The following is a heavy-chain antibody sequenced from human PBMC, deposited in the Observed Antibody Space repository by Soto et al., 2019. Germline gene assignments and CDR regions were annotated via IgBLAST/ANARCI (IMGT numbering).Heavy chain of an antibody. CDR2: ISGSGGST. CDR1: GFAFSSYA. V-gene: IGHV3-23*01. Sequence: EVQLLESGGGLVQPGGSRRLSCAASGFAFSSYAMSWVRQAPGKGLEWVSGISGSGGSTYYADSVKGRFTISRDNSKNTLYLPMNSLRAEDTAGYYCAKRRCEHSFAMGVWGQGTTVTVSS. J-gene: IGHJ6*02. D-gene: IGHD2-8*01. CDR3: AKRRCEHSFAMGV.